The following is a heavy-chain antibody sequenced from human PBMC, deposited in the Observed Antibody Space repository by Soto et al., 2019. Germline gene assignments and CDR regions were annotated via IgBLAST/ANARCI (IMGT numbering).Heavy chain of an antibody. J-gene: IGHJ6*03. CDR1: GFTLSGYA. Sequence: EVQLAESGGGLAQPGGSLRLSCAASGFTLSGYAMEWVRQAPGKGLEYVSGISSNGVGTYYANSVQGRFTISRDNSKNTVYLQMGSLRPEDMAVYYGARRARPDFYYMDGWGKGTPVTVS. D-gene: IGHD6-6*01. CDR3: ARRARPDFYYMDG. CDR2: ISSNGVGT. V-gene: IGHV3-64*01.